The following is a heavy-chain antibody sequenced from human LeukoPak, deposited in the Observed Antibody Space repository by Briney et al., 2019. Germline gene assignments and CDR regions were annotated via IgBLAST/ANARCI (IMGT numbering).Heavy chain of an antibody. CDR2: IYYSGST. Sequence: SETLSLTCTVSGGSISSSSYYWGWIRQPPGKGLEWIGSIYYSGSTYYNPSLKSRVTISVDTSKNQFSLKLSSVTAADTAVYYCPRVTGNHYYYYYMDVWGKGTPVTVSS. J-gene: IGHJ6*03. CDR3: PRVTGNHYYYYYMDV. D-gene: IGHD1-20*01. CDR1: GGSISSSSYY. V-gene: IGHV4-39*07.